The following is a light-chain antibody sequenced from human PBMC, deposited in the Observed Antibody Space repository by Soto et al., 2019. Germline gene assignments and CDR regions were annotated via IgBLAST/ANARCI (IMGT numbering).Light chain of an antibody. V-gene: IGKV3-20*01. CDR3: QQYASSPIFT. CDR2: GAS. Sequence: EIVLTQSPGTLSLSPGERATLSCRASQSVSSSYLAWYQQKPGQAPRLLIYGASSRVTGIPDRFSGSGSGTHFTLTISRLEPEDFAVYYCQQYASSPIFTFGPGTKVDI. J-gene: IGKJ3*01. CDR1: QSVSSSY.